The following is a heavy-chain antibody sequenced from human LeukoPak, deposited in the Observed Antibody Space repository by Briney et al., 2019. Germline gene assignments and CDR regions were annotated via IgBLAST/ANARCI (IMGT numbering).Heavy chain of an antibody. J-gene: IGHJ5*02. D-gene: IGHD2-2*01. V-gene: IGHV4-38-2*02. CDR2: IYHSGST. Sequence: SETLSLTCTVSGYSISSGYYWGWIRQPPGKGLEWIGSIYHSGSTYCNPSLKSRVTISVDTSKNQFSLKLSSVTAADTAVYYCAREIVLLPAAVNWLDPWGQGTLVTVSS. CDR1: GYSISSGYY. CDR3: AREIVLLPAAVNWLDP.